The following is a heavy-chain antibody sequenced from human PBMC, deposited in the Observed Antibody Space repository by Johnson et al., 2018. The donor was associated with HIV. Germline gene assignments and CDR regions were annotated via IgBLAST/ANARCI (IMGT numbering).Heavy chain of an antibody. CDR3: ARGFSDSSGYGYAFDI. Sequence: VQLVESGGGVVQPGGSVRLSCAVSGLNFSDYGMHWVRQAPGKGLEWVSGIKWSGGSTGYADSVMVRFTISRDNFKNTLYLQMNSLRVEDTALYYCARGFSDSSGYGYAFDIWGQGTMVTVSP. D-gene: IGHD3-22*01. J-gene: IGHJ3*02. CDR2: IKWSGGST. CDR1: GLNFSDYG. V-gene: IGHV3-20*04.